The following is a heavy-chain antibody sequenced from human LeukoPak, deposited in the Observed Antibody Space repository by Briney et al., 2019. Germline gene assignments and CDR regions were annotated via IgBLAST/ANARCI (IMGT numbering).Heavy chain of an antibody. CDR1: GFTFSSYA. V-gene: IGHV3-23*01. Sequence: PGGSLRLSCAVSGFTFSSYAMSWVRQAPGKGLEWVPAISDSGGSTYYADTVKGRFTISRDNSKNTLYLQMNNLRVDDTAVYYCARSLRVRGVPDYMDVWGKGTTVTVYS. D-gene: IGHD3-10*01. J-gene: IGHJ6*03. CDR3: ARSLRVRGVPDYMDV. CDR2: ISDSGGST.